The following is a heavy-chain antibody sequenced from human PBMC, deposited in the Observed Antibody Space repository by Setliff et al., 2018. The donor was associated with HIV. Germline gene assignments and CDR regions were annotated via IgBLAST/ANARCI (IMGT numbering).Heavy chain of an antibody. CDR2: IHTSGNT. D-gene: IGHD3-3*01. V-gene: IGHV4-61*02. J-gene: IGHJ3*02. CDR1: GGSISSGDYY. CDR3: ARQPSGFLQPKDAFDI. Sequence: SETLSLTCTVSGGSISSGDYYWTWIRQPAGKGLQWIGRIHTSGNTNYNPSLKSRVTISVDTSNNQFSLKASDSAMYYCARQPSGFLQPKDAFDIWGQGTKVTVSS.